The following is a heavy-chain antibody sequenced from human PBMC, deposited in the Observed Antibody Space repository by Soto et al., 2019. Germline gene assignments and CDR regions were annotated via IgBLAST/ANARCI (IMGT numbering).Heavy chain of an antibody. Sequence: SVKVSCKASGFTFTSSAVQWVRQTRGQRLEWIGWIVVGSGNTNYAQKFQERVTITRDMSTSTAYMELSSLRSEDTAVYYCAADGSFPNCSSTSCYDGGADYFYYYGMDVWGQGTTVTVSS. CDR2: IVVGSGNT. J-gene: IGHJ6*02. V-gene: IGHV1-58*01. CDR1: GFTFTSSA. CDR3: AADGSFPNCSSTSCYDGGADYFYYYGMDV. D-gene: IGHD2-2*01.